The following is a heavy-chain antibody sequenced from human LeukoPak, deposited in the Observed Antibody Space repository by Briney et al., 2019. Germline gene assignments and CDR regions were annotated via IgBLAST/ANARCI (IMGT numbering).Heavy chain of an antibody. V-gene: IGHV4-59*01. Sequence: SETLSLTCSVSGGSISSSYWTWIRQPPGKGLEWIGYIYYSGSTNYNPSLKSRVTISVDTSKNQFSLKLTSVTAADTAVYYCAREISMTVGGGAFDIWGQGTMVTVSS. CDR3: AREISMTVGGGAFDI. J-gene: IGHJ3*02. D-gene: IGHD3-22*01. CDR2: IYYSGST. CDR1: GGSISSSY.